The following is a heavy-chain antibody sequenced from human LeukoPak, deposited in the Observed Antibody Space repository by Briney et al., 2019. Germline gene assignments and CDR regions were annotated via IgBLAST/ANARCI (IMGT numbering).Heavy chain of an antibody. CDR2: INSDGSWT. CDR3: AKGLVVPAALGLYYYYGMDV. CDR1: GNYW. V-gene: IGHV3-74*01. D-gene: IGHD2-2*01. J-gene: IGHJ6*02. Sequence: GGSLRLSCAASGNYWMHWVRQVPGKRLVWVSHINSDGSWTSYADSVKGRFTISKDNAKNSLYLQMNSLRAEDTAVYYCAKGLVVPAALGLYYYYGMDVWGQGTTVTVSS.